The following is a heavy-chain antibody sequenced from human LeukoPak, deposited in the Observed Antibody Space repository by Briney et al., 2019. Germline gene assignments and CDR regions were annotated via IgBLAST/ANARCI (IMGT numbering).Heavy chain of an antibody. D-gene: IGHD6-19*01. CDR3: ARVPPYSSGWPFDY. Sequence: GGSLRLSCAASGFTFSSYSMNWVRQAPGKGLEWVSSISSSSSYIYYADSVKGRFTISRDNAKNSLYLQMNSLRAEDTTVYYCARVPPYSSGWPFDYWGQGTLVTVSS. V-gene: IGHV3-21*01. CDR2: ISSSSSYI. CDR1: GFTFSSYS. J-gene: IGHJ4*02.